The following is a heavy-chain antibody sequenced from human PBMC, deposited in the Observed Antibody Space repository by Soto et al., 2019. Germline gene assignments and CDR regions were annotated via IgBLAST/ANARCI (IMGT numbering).Heavy chain of an antibody. D-gene: IGHD3-22*01. Sequence: PSETLSLTCTVSGGSISSYYWSWIRQPPGKGLEWIGYIYYSGSTNYNPSLKSRVTISVDTSKNQFSLKLSSVTAADTAVYYCARLLNYYDSSGYPDYWGQGTLVTVS. V-gene: IGHV4-59*08. J-gene: IGHJ4*02. CDR2: IYYSGST. CDR1: GGSISSYY. CDR3: ARLLNYYDSSGYPDY.